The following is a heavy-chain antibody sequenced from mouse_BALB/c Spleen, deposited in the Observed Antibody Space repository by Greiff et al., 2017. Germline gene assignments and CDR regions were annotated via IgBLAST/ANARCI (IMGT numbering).Heavy chain of an antibody. CDR2: ISNGGGST. V-gene: IGHV5-12-2*01. CDR3: ARNYGSSHYYAMDY. CDR1: GFTFSSYT. D-gene: IGHD1-1*01. Sequence: EVKLEESGGGLVQPGGSLKLSCAASGFTFSSYTMSWVRQTPEKRLEWVAYISNGGGSTYYPDTVKGRFTISRDNAKNTLYLQMSSLKSEDTAMYYCARNYGSSHYYAMDYWGQGTSVTVSS. J-gene: IGHJ4*01.